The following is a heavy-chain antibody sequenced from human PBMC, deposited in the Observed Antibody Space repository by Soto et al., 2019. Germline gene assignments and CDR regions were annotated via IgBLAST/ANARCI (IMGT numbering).Heavy chain of an antibody. V-gene: IGHV4-34*01. Sequence: SETLSLTCAVYGGSFSGYYWSWIRQPPGKGLEWIGEINHSGSTNYNPSLKSRVTISVDTSKNQFSLKLSSVTAADTAVYYCARDGSERPATYWGQGILVTVSS. J-gene: IGHJ4*02. D-gene: IGHD3-10*01. CDR1: GGSFSGYY. CDR3: ARDGSERPATY. CDR2: INHSGST.